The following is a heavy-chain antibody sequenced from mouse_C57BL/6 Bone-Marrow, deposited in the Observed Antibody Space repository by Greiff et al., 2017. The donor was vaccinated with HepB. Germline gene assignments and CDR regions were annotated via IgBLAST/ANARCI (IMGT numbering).Heavy chain of an antibody. Sequence: VQLKEPGAELVRPGASVKLSCTASGFNIKDYYMHWVKQRPEQGLEWIGRIDPEDGDTEYAPKFQGKATMTADTSSNTAYLQLSSLTSEDTAVYYCTTDYGSSPYAMDYWGQGTSVTVSS. J-gene: IGHJ4*01. CDR2: IDPEDGDT. D-gene: IGHD1-1*01. CDR3: TTDYGSSPYAMDY. V-gene: IGHV14-1*01. CDR1: GFNIKDYY.